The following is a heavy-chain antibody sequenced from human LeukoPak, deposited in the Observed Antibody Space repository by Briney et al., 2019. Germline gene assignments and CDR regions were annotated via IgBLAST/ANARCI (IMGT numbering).Heavy chain of an antibody. CDR2: IYHSGST. CDR1: GYSISSGYY. J-gene: IGHJ5*02. Sequence: SETLSLTCTVSGYSISSGYYWGWIRQPPGKGLEWIGSIYHSGSTYYNPSLKSRVTISVDTSKNQFSLKLSSVTAADTAVYYCASEYCSSTSCYQDHNWFDPWGQGTLVALSS. V-gene: IGHV4-38-2*02. D-gene: IGHD2-2*01. CDR3: ASEYCSSTSCYQDHNWFDP.